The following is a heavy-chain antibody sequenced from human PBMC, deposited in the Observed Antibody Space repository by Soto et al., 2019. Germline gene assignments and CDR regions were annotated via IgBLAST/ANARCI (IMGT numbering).Heavy chain of an antibody. CDR1: GGSISSYS. J-gene: IGHJ3*02. CDR3: ARGYYEYVWGRYRYDAFDI. Sequence: PSETLSLTCTVSGGSISSYSWSWIRQPAGKGLEWIGRIYISGSTNYNPSLKSRVTMSVDTSKNQFSLKLSSVTAADTAVYYCARGYYEYVWGRYRYDAFDIWGQGTMVTVSS. CDR2: IYISGST. D-gene: IGHD3-16*02. V-gene: IGHV4-4*07.